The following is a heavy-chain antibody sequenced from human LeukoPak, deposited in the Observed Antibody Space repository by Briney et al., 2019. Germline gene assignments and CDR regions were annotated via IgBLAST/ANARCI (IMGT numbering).Heavy chain of an antibody. V-gene: IGHV4-34*01. J-gene: IGHJ5*02. D-gene: IGHD3-10*01. CDR3: ARKCPSQLLWFGELLQSKRRNNWFDP. CDR2: INHSGST. Sequence: PSETLSLTCAVYGGSFSGYYWSWIRQPPGKGLEWIGEINHSGSTNYNPSLKSRVTISVDTSKNQFSLKLSSVTAADTAVYYCARKCPSQLLWFGELLQSKRRNNWFDPWGQGTLVTVSS. CDR1: GGSFSGYY.